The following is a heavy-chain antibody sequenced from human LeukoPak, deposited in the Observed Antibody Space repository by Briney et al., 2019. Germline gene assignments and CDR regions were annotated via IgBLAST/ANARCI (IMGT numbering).Heavy chain of an antibody. CDR2: ISSSSYV. CDR3: AREITIFGVSYGMDV. V-gene: IGHV3-21*01. CDR1: GFTFSSYN. D-gene: IGHD3-3*01. J-gene: IGHJ6*02. Sequence: GGSLRLSCAASGFTFSSYNMKWVRQAPGKGLEWVSSISSSSYVYYADSVKGRFTISRDNAKNSLYLQMNSLRAEDTAVYYCAREITIFGVSYGMDVWGQGTSVTVSS.